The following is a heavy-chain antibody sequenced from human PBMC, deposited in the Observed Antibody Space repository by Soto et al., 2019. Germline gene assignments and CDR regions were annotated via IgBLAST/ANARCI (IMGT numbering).Heavy chain of an antibody. D-gene: IGHD7-27*01. Sequence: QVQLVQSGAEVKKPGASVKVSCKASGYTFTSYAMHWVRQAPGQRLEWMGWINAGNGNTKYSQKFQGRVTITRDTAASTAYMELSSLRSEDTAVYYCARGFAGPWGWFDPWGQGTLVTVSS. CDR1: GYTFTSYA. V-gene: IGHV1-3*01. CDR3: ARGFAGPWGWFDP. J-gene: IGHJ5*02. CDR2: INAGNGNT.